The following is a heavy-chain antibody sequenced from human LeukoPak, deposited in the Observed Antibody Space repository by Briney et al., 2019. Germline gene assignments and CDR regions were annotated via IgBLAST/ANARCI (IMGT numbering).Heavy chain of an antibody. CDR2: ISTSGSNI. CDR1: VSPFSNYD. V-gene: IGHV3-48*03. D-gene: IGHD1-1*01. J-gene: IGHJ4*02. CDR3: ATGTIYY. Sequence: GGSLRLSCRASVSPFSNYDVNWVPQAPGKELEWFSYISTSGSNIYYADSVKGRFTISRDNAKNSVYLQLNSLRAEDTAVYYCATGTIYYWGQGALVTVSS.